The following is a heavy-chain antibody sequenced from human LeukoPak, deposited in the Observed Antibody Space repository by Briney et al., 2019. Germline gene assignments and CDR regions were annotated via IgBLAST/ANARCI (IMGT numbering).Heavy chain of an antibody. V-gene: IGHV1-3*01. Sequence: GASVKVSCKASGGTFTSYAMHWVRQAPGQRLEWMGWINAGNGNTKYSQKFQGRVTITRDTSASTAYMELSSLRSEDTAVYYCARDLRYYYDSSGYEAGDYWGQGTLVTVSS. J-gene: IGHJ4*02. D-gene: IGHD3-22*01. CDR1: GGTFTSYA. CDR3: ARDLRYYYDSSGYEAGDY. CDR2: INAGNGNT.